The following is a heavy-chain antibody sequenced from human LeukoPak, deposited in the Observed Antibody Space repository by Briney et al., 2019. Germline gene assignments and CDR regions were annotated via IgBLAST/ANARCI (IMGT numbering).Heavy chain of an antibody. CDR2: INAIGTNI. J-gene: IGHJ3*02. D-gene: IGHD2/OR15-2a*01. V-gene: IGHV3-74*01. CDR1: GFTLSRPW. Sequence: QPGESLRLPRAASGFTLSRPWMHWVPQVPGEGLVWGSRINAIGTNIDYADSVKGRFTISRDNAKNSLYLQMNSLRAEDTAVYYCARDLKNERLLYAFDIWGQGTMVTVSS. CDR3: ARDLKNERLLYAFDI.